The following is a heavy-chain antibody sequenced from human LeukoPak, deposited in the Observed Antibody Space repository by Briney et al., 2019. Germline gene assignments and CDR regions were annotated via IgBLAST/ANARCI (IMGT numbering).Heavy chain of an antibody. J-gene: IGHJ4*02. CDR1: GFTVSSNY. Sequence: HTGGSLRLSCAASGFTVSSNYMSWVRQAPGKGLEWVSVIYSGGSTYYADSVKGRFTISRDNSKNTLYLQMNSLKTEDTAVYYCTTDPASYNWNYGWGQGTLVTVSS. CDR3: TTDPASYNWNYG. V-gene: IGHV3-53*01. CDR2: IYSGGST. D-gene: IGHD1-7*01.